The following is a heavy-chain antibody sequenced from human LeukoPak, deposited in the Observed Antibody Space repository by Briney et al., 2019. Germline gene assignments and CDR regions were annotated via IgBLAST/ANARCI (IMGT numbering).Heavy chain of an antibody. CDR3: AREREYAFWRSYGTYDYYYFMDV. Sequence: GESLRLSCAASGFTVSSDYMSWVRQSPGKGLEWVSVIYSGGGTYYADSVKGRFTISRDNSKNTLYLQMNSLRAEDTAVYYCAREREYAFWRSYGTYDYYYFMDVWGKGTTVTVSS. J-gene: IGHJ6*03. V-gene: IGHV3-53*01. CDR2: IYSGGGT. CDR1: GFTVSSDY. D-gene: IGHD3-3*01.